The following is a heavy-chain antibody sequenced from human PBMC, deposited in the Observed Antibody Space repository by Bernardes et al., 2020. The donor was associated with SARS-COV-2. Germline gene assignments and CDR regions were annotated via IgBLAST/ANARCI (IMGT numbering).Heavy chain of an antibody. D-gene: IGHD4-17*01. Sequence: ASVKVSCKASGYTFNGYYMHWVRQAPGQWLEWMGWINPNSGVTNYAQNFQGRVTMTRDTSISTAYMELSRLRSDDTAVFYCAREAAYGSAFDIWGQGTMVTVSS. CDR1: GYTFNGYY. V-gene: IGHV1-2*02. J-gene: IGHJ3*02. CDR3: AREAAYGSAFDI. CDR2: INPNSGVT.